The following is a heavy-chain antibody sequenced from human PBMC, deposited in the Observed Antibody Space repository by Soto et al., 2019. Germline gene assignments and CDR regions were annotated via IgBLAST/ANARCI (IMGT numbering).Heavy chain of an antibody. CDR3: ARGFSFSDSPGNDQIYFYYGLDV. V-gene: IGHV4-4*02. J-gene: IGHJ6*02. CDR1: GASFTTGHW. CDR2: IYQSGIT. Sequence: QVQMQESGPGLVKASGTLSLTCAVSGASFTTGHWWTWVLQSPGKGLEWIGEIYQSGITNYNPSLSSRLTISMDKSKNHFSLKLTSVTAADTALYYCARGFSFSDSPGNDQIYFYYGLDVWGQGTTVTISS. D-gene: IGHD3-22*01.